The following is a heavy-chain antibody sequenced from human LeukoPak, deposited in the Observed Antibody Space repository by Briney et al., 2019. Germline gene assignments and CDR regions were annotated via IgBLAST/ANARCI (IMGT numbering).Heavy chain of an antibody. J-gene: IGHJ6*02. CDR3: AKTVGVVNGKWLAYYYYGMDV. Sequence: GGSLRLSCAASGFTFSSYAMSWVRQAPGKGLEWVSAISGSGGSTYYADSVKGRFTISRDNSKSTLYLQMNSLRAEDTAVYYCAKTVGVVNGKWLAYYYYGMDVWGQGTTVTVSS. D-gene: IGHD3-22*01. V-gene: IGHV3-23*01. CDR2: ISGSGGST. CDR1: GFTFSSYA.